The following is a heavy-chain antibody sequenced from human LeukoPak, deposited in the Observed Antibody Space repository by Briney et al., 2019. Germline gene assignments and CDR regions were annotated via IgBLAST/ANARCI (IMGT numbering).Heavy chain of an antibody. CDR3: ARARERGYDFWIGGGFY. J-gene: IGHJ4*02. D-gene: IGHD3-3*01. CDR1: GGTFSSYA. CDR2: IIPIFGTA. Sequence: ASVKVSCKASGGTFSSYAISWVRQAPGQGLEWMGGIIPIFGTANYAQKFQGRVTITADESTSTAYMELSSLRSEDTAVYYCARARERGYDFWIGGGFYWGQGTLVTVSS. V-gene: IGHV1-69*13.